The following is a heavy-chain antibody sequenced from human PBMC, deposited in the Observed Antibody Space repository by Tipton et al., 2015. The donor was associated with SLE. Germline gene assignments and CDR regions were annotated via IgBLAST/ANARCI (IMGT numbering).Heavy chain of an antibody. D-gene: IGHD5-24*01. J-gene: IGHJ3*02. CDR1: GFSFSSYA. V-gene: IGHV3-23*01. CDR2: ISGGGDYT. Sequence: SLRLSCAASGFSFSSYAMTWVRQAPGKGLEWVSYISGGGDYTYYADSVKGRFTISRDNSENTLYLQMNSLRAEDTAVYYCARGERRDGYNSRFGIWGQGTMVTVSS. CDR3: ARGERRDGYNSRFGI.